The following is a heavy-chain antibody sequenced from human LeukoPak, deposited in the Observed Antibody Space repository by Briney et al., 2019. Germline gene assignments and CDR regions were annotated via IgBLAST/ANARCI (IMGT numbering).Heavy chain of an antibody. V-gene: IGHV4-39*01. CDR1: GGSISSSHSY. CDR3: ARSGGY. Sequence: SETLSLTCTVSGGSISSSHSYWGWIRQPPGKGLEWIGSSSYSGSTNYNPSLESRVTISVDTSKNQFSLKVTSVTAADTAVYYCARSGGYWGQGTLVTVS. J-gene: IGHJ4*02. D-gene: IGHD2-15*01. CDR2: SSYSGST.